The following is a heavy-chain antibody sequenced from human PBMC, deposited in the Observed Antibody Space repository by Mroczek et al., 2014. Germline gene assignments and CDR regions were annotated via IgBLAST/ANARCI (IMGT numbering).Heavy chain of an antibody. D-gene: IGHD3-10*01. V-gene: IGHV3-30*18. CDR1: GFTFSSYG. J-gene: IGHJ3*02. CDR3: AKDLSSFYYGSGSSYDAFDI. CDR2: ISYDGSNK. Sequence: QVQLVQSGGGVVQPGRSLRLSCAASGFTFSSYGMHWVRQAPGKGLEWVAVISYDGSNKYYADSVKGRFTISRDNSKNTLYLQMNSLRAEDTAVYYCAKDLSSFYYGSGSSYDAFDIWAKGQWSPVSS.